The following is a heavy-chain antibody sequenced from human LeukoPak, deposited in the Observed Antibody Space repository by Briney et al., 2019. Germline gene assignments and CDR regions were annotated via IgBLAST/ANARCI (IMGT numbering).Heavy chain of an antibody. V-gene: IGHV1-69*05. CDR3: ARFDAYYYDSSGYYWAEYFQH. CDR1: GGTFSSYA. J-gene: IGHJ1*01. CDR2: IIPIFGTA. Sequence: SVKVSCKASGGTFSSYAISWVRQAPGQGLEWMGGIIPIFGTANYAQKFQGRVTITTDESTSPAYMELSSLRSEDTAVYYCARFDAYYYDSSGYYWAEYFQHWGQGTLVTVSS. D-gene: IGHD3-22*01.